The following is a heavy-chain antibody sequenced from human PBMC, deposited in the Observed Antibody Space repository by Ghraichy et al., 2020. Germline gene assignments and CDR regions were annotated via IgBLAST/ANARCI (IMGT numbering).Heavy chain of an antibody. J-gene: IGHJ4*02. Sequence: SETLSLTCTVSGGSISNYYWSWIRQPPGKGLEWIGYIYYSGSTNYNPSLKSRVTISVDTSKNQFSLKLSSVTAADTAVYYCARDEGSGWYYFDYWGQGTLVTVSS. D-gene: IGHD6-19*01. V-gene: IGHV4-59*01. CDR3: ARDEGSGWYYFDY. CDR1: GGSISNYY. CDR2: IYYSGST.